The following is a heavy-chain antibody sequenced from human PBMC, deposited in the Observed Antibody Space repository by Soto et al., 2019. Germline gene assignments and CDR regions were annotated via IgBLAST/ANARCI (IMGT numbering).Heavy chain of an antibody. J-gene: IGHJ4*02. CDR2: ISGSGGST. Sequence: GGSLRLSCAASGFTFSSYAMSWVRQAPGKGLEWVSAISGSGGSTYYADSVKGRFTISRDNSKNTLYLQMNSLRAEDTAVYYCAKDSRDTAMVAIYGDYFDYWGQGTLVTVSS. V-gene: IGHV3-23*01. D-gene: IGHD5-18*01. CDR3: AKDSRDTAMVAIYGDYFDY. CDR1: GFTFSSYA.